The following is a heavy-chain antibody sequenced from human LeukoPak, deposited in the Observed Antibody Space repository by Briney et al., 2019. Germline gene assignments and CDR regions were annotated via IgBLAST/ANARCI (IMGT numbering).Heavy chain of an antibody. CDR2: IYWNDDK. CDR3: AHTGYSSGWLVEFDY. CDR1: GFSLSRNGEG. J-gene: IGHJ4*02. V-gene: IGHV2-5*01. Sequence: KESGPTLVNPTQTLTLTCTFSGFSLSRNGEGVGWLRRPPGKALEWLALIYWNDDKRYSPSLKSRLTITKDTSKNQVVLTMTNMDPVDTATYYCAHTGYSSGWLVEFDYWGQGTLVTVSS. D-gene: IGHD6-19*01.